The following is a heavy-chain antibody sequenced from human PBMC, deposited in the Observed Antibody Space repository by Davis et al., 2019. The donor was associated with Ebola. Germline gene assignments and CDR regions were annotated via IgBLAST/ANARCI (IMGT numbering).Heavy chain of an antibody. CDR1: GGSFSGYY. CDR2: INHSGST. V-gene: IGHV4-34*01. CDR3: ARARLRGYYGSGSPPLYYYYGMDV. D-gene: IGHD3-10*01. Sequence: SETLSLTCAVYGGSFSGYYWSWIRQPPGKGLEWIGEINHSGSTNYNPSLKSRVTISVDTSKNQFSLKLSSVTAADTAVYYCARARLRGYYGSGSPPLYYYYGMDVWGQGATVTVSS. J-gene: IGHJ6*02.